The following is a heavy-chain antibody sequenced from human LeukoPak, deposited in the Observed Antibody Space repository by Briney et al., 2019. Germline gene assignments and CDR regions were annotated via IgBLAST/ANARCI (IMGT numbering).Heavy chain of an antibody. Sequence: GRSLRLSCAASGFTFSSYAMHWVRQAPGKGLEWVAVISYDGSNKYYADSMKGRFTISRDNSKNTLYLQMNSLRAEDTAVYYCARDLVRGVRDIDYWGQGTLVTVSS. V-gene: IGHV3-30*04. CDR1: GFTFSSYA. D-gene: IGHD3-10*01. CDR3: ARDLVRGVRDIDY. J-gene: IGHJ4*02. CDR2: ISYDGSNK.